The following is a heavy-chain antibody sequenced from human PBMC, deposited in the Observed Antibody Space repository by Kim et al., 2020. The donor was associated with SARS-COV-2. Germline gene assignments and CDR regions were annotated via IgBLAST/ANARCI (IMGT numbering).Heavy chain of an antibody. J-gene: IGHJ4*02. CDR3: AKDPADWGSGYFDC. CDR2: ISWNSGSI. D-gene: IGHD7-27*01. CDR1: GFTFDDYA. Sequence: GGSLRLSCAASGFTFDDYAMHWVRQAPGKGLEWVSGISWNSGSIGYADSVKGRFTISRDNAKNSLYLQMNSLRAEDTALYYCAKDPADWGSGYFDCWGQGTLVTVSS. V-gene: IGHV3-9*01.